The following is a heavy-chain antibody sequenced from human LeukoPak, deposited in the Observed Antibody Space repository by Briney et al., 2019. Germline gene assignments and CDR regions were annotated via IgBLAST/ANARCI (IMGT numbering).Heavy chain of an antibody. V-gene: IGHV4-34*01. D-gene: IGHD6-13*01. CDR2: INHSGST. Sequence: SETLSLTCAVDGGSFSGYYSSWIRQPPGKGLEWNGEINHSGSTNYNPSLKSRVTISVDTSKNQFSLKLSSVTAADTAVYYCARTSSSWYLRAFDIWGQGTMVTVSS. CDR3: ARTSSSWYLRAFDI. CDR1: GGSFSGYY. J-gene: IGHJ3*02.